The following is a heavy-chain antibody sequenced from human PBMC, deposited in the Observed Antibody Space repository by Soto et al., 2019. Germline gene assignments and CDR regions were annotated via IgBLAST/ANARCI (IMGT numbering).Heavy chain of an antibody. CDR3: ARRRGITGTTD. Sequence: ASVKVSCKASGGTFSSYAISWVRQAPGQGLEWMGGIIPIFGTANYAQKFQGRVTITADKSTSTAYMELSSLRSEDTAVYYCARRRGITGTTDWGQGTLVTVSS. CDR1: GGTFSSYA. D-gene: IGHD1-7*01. CDR2: IIPIFGTA. J-gene: IGHJ4*02. V-gene: IGHV1-69*06.